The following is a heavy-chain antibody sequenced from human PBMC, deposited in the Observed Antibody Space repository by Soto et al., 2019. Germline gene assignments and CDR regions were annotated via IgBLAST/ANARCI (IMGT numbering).Heavy chain of an antibody. CDR2: IYYSGST. V-gene: IGHV4-30-4*01. J-gene: IGHJ3*02. CDR3: AREEGADGAFDI. Sequence: SETLSLTCTVSGGSISSGDYYWSWIRQPPGKGLERIGYIYYSGSTYYNPSLKSRVTISVDTSKNQFSLKLSSVTAADTAVYYCAREEGADGAFDIWGQGTMVT. CDR1: GGSISSGDYY.